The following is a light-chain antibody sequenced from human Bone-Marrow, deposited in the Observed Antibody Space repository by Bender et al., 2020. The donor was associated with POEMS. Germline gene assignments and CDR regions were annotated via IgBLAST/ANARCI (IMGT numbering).Light chain of an antibody. CDR2: RNN. CDR1: SSNIGNNF. Sequence: QSVLTQPPSVSGTPGQRVTISCAGSSSNIGNNFVFWYQHLPGTAPKLLIYRNNQRPSEVPDRVSASKSGTSASLTVSGLQAEDEADYYCCSYTGSTYVFGTGTQVTVL. V-gene: IGLV1-47*01. CDR3: CSYTGSTYV. J-gene: IGLJ1*01.